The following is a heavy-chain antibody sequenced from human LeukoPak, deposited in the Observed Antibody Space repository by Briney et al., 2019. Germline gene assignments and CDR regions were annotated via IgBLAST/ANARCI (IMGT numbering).Heavy chain of an antibody. V-gene: IGHV4-39*01. CDR2: MYYSGST. D-gene: IGHD3-10*01. Sequence: SETLSLTCTVSGGSISSSSYYWGWIRQPPGKGLEWIGSMYYSGSTYYNPSLKSRVTISVDTSKNQFSLKLSSVTATDTAVYYCARHATPSTWRITMVRGPPLDPWGQGTLVTVSS. CDR1: GGSISSSSYY. J-gene: IGHJ5*02. CDR3: ARHATPSTWRITMVRGPPLDP.